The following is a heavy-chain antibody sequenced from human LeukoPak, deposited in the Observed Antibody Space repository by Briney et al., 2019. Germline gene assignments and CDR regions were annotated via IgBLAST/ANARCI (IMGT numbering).Heavy chain of an antibody. J-gene: IGHJ4*02. CDR1: GFTFSSYA. CDR3: AKDRIRSSSARTLDY. V-gene: IGHV3-23*01. Sequence: PGGSLRLSCAASGFTFSSYAMSWVRQAPGKGREWVSAISGSGGSTYYADSVKGRFTISRDNSKNTLYLQMNSLRAEDTAVYYCAKDRIRSSSARTLDYWGQGTLVTVSS. D-gene: IGHD6-6*01. CDR2: ISGSGGST.